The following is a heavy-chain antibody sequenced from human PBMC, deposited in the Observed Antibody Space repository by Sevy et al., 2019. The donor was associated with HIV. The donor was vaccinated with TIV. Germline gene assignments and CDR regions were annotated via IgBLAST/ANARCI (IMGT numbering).Heavy chain of an antibody. CDR1: GDSISSYGHF. CDR3: AKIFDH. J-gene: IGHJ5*02. CDR2: ISYSGAT. V-gene: IGHV4-39*01. Sequence: SETLSLTCSVSGDSISSYGHFWGWIRPPPGKGLEWGGDISYSGATNYHPSLRSRVTRSVDTSKNQFYLKLTSVTAADTAVYYCAKIFDHWGQGTLVTVSS.